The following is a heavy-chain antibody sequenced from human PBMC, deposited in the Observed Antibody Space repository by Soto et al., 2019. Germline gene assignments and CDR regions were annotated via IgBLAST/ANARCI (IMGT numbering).Heavy chain of an antibody. CDR1: GFTFSSYA. D-gene: IGHD4-17*01. Sequence: GGSLRLSCAASGFTFSSYAMSWVRQAPGKGLEWASAISGSGGSTYYADSVKGRFTISRDNSKNTLYLQMNSLRAEDTAVYYCARRYGDYYYYGMDVWGQGTTVTVSS. J-gene: IGHJ6*02. V-gene: IGHV3-23*01. CDR2: ISGSGGST. CDR3: ARRYGDYYYYGMDV.